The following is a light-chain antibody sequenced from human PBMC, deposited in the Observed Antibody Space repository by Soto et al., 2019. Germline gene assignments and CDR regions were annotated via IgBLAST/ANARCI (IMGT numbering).Light chain of an antibody. V-gene: IGKV2-28*01. Sequence: IVMTQSPLSLPVTPGEPASISCSSSQSLLHSDGYNYLDWYLQKPGQSPQLLIFLASNRASGVPDRFSGSGSGTAFTLKITRVEAEDVGLYYRMQALPHLASYNFGKGTKVDI. CDR2: LAS. CDR1: QSLLHSDGYNY. CDR3: MQALPHLASYN. J-gene: IGKJ2*01.